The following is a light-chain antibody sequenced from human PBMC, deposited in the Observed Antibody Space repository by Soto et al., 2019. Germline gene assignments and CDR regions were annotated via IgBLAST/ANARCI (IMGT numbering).Light chain of an antibody. CDR3: CSYTSSSTLYV. J-gene: IGLJ1*01. CDR2: EVS. Sequence: QSALTQPASVSGSPGQSITISCTGTISDVGGYNYVSWYQQHPGKAPKLMIYEVSSRPSGVSNRFSASKSGNTASLTISGLQAEDEAEYYCCSYTSSSTLYVFGTGTKLTVL. CDR1: ISDVGGYNY. V-gene: IGLV2-14*01.